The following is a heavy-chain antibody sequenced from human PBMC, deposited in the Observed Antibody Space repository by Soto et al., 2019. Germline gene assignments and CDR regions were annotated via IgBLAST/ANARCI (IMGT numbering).Heavy chain of an antibody. V-gene: IGHV3-33*01. CDR2: IWYDGSNK. CDR1: GFTFSSYG. Sequence: GGSLRLSCAASGFTFSSYGMHWVRQAPGKGLEWVAVIWYDGSNKYYADSVKGRFTTSRDNSKNTLCLQMNSLRAEDTAVYYCAREGALKPFSSWGQGALVTVSS. J-gene: IGHJ5*02. CDR3: AREGALKPFSS.